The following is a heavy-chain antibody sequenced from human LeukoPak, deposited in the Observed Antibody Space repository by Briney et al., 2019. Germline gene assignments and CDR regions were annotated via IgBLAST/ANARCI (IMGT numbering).Heavy chain of an antibody. CDR1: GFTFSRFR. J-gene: IGHJ4*02. V-gene: IGHV3-7*01. CDR3: ARVNYVSSGWGAPFDC. CDR2: INQGGSEI. D-gene: IGHD1-7*01. Sequence: GGSLRLSCAASGFTFSRFRMSWVRQPPGKGLEWVANINQGGSEIYYVDSVKGRFTVSTDNAKNSLYLQMTSLRAEDTAIYYCARVNYVSSGWGAPFDCWGQGTLVTVSS.